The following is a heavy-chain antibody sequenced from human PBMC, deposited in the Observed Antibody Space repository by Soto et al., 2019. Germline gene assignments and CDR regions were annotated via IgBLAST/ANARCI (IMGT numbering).Heavy chain of an antibody. J-gene: IGHJ6*02. CDR3: AQLGGYDGTYYYGMDV. Sequence: QVQLVQSGAEVKKPGASVKVSCKASGYTFTSYYMHWVRQAPGQGLEWMGIINPSGGSTSYAQKFQGRVTMTRDTSTSIVYMELSSLRSEDTAVYYCAQLGGYDGTYYYGMDVWGQGTTVTVSS. CDR2: INPSGGST. V-gene: IGHV1-46*01. D-gene: IGHD5-12*01. CDR1: GYTFTSYY.